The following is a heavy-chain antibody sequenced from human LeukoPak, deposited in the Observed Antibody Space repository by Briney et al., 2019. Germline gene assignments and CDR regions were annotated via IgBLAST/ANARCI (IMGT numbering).Heavy chain of an antibody. J-gene: IGHJ4*02. CDR2: IYYSGST. Sequence: NPSETLSLTCTVSGGSISSSSYYWGWIRQPPGKGLEWIGSIYYSGSTYYNPSLKSRVTISVDTSKNQFSLKLSSVTAADTAVYYCARGRILEWLLPDFDYWGQGTLVIVSS. V-gene: IGHV4-39*01. CDR1: GGSISSSSYY. CDR3: ARGRILEWLLPDFDY. D-gene: IGHD3-3*01.